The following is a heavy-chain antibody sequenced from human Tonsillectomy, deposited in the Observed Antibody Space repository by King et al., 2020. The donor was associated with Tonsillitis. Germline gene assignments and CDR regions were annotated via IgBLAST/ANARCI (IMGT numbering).Heavy chain of an antibody. CDR3: ARLTIFGGERRSWFDP. D-gene: IGHD3-3*01. CDR2: IYPGDSDT. CDR1: GYSFTSYW. J-gene: IGHJ5*02. V-gene: IGHV5-51*03. Sequence: QLVQSGAEVKKPGESLKISCKGSGYSFTSYWIGWVRQMPGKGLEWMGIIYPGDSDTRYSPSFQGQVTISADKSISTAYLQWSSLKASDTAMYYCARLTIFGGERRSWFDPWGQGTLVTSPQ.